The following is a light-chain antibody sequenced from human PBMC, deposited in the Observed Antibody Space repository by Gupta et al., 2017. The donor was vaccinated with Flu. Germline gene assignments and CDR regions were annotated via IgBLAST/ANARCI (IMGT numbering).Light chain of an antibody. J-gene: IGKJ2*01. CDR2: GAS. CDR3: QQYNNWPPYT. Sequence: ATLSVSPGEGATLSCRASQSVSSNLAWYQQKPGQTPRLLIYGASTRASGIPARFSGSGYGTEFTLTISSRQSEDFAVYYCQQYNNWPPYTFGQGTKVEIK. V-gene: IGKV3-15*01. CDR1: QSVSSN.